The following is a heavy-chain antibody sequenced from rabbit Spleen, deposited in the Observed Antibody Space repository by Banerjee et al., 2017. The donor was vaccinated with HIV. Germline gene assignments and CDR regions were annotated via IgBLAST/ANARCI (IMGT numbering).Heavy chain of an antibody. J-gene: IGHJ3*01. Sequence: QLEESGGGLVKPEGSLTLSCKASGFSFTYIDYLCWVRQAPGKGLEWIGIIYPITETTYYANWVNGRFTISSDNAQNTVDLQMNSLTAADTATYFCAREDVGGSISLWGQGTWSPS. D-gene: IGHD1-1*01. CDR3: AREDVGGSISL. CDR1: GFSFTYIDY. CDR2: IYPITETT. V-gene: IGHV1S7*01.